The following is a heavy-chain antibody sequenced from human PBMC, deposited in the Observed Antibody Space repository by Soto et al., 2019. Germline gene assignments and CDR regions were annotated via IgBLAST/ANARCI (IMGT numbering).Heavy chain of an antibody. J-gene: IGHJ4*02. CDR3: SRDSGCGGDCYQNYFAY. Sequence: PGGSLRLCCTASGFNFGDYVMTWFRQAPGKGLEWVGFIRSKTYGGTTEYAASVKGRFTISRDDSKSIAYLQMNSLKTEDTAMYYCSRDSGCGGDCYQNYFAYCGLGSLVTVSS. D-gene: IGHD2-21*02. V-gene: IGHV3-49*03. CDR2: IRSKTYGGTT. CDR1: GFNFGDYV.